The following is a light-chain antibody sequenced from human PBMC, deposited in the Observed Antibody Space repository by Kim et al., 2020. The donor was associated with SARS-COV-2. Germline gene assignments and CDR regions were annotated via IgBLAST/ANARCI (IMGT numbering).Light chain of an antibody. CDR1: RSVSRGY. CDR2: GAS. J-gene: IGKJ1*01. Sequence: PPGGRATVSSRGSRSVSRGYFAWYQQKPGQAPRRLIYGASSRATGIPDRFSGSGSGTDFTLTISRLEPEDFAVYYCQQYGSSPWTFGQGTKVDIK. CDR3: QQYGSSPWT. V-gene: IGKV3-20*01.